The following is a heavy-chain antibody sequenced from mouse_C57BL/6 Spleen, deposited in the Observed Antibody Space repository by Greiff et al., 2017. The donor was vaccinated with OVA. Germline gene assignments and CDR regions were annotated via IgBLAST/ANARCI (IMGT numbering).Heavy chain of an antibody. V-gene: IGHV1-26*01. J-gene: IGHJ3*01. CDR3: AREDTTDPWAY. Sequence: VQLQQSGPELVKPGASVKISCKASGYTFTDYYMNWVKQSHGKSLEWIGDINPNNGGTSYNQKFKGKATLTVDKSSSTAYMELRSLTSENSAVYYCAREDTTDPWAYWGQGTLVTVSA. CDR2: INPNNGGT. D-gene: IGHD1-1*01. CDR1: GYTFTDYY.